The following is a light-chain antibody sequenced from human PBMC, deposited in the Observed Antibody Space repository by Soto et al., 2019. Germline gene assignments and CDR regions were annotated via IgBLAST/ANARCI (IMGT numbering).Light chain of an antibody. CDR1: SSDVGSYNL. CDR2: EVS. CDR3: CSYAGSSFV. V-gene: IGLV2-23*02. J-gene: IGLJ2*01. Sequence: QSALTQPASVSGSPGQSITISCTGTSSDVGSYNLVSWYQQHPGKAPKVMIYEVSKRPSGISDRFSGSKSGSTASLTISGLQVEDDADYYCCSYAGSSFVFGGGTKLTVL.